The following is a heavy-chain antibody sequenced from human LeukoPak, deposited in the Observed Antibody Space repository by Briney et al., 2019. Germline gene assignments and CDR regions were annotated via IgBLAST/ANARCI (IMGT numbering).Heavy chain of an antibody. CDR3: ARVLGIAAAGQNYYYYGMDV. Sequence: SETLSLTCAVYGGSFSGYYWSWIRQPPGKGLEWIGEINHSGSTNYNPSLKSRVTISVDTSKNQFSLKLGSVTAADTAVYYCARVLGIAAAGQNYYYYGMDVWGQGTTVTVSS. V-gene: IGHV4-34*01. D-gene: IGHD6-13*01. J-gene: IGHJ6*02. CDR1: GGSFSGYY. CDR2: INHSGST.